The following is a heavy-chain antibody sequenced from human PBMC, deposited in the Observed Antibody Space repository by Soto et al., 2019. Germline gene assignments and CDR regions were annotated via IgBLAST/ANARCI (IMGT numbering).Heavy chain of an antibody. CDR2: ISYDGGNQ. V-gene: IGHV3-30-3*01. J-gene: IGHJ4*02. Sequence: GSLRLSCEASGFTFSSYPMHWVRQAPGKGLEWVTVISYDGGNQYYADSVKGRFTISRDNSKDTLYLQMHSLRSDDTAVYFCARGPITQASFIDHWGQGTLVTVSS. CDR1: GFTFSSYP. CDR3: ARGPITQASFIDH. D-gene: IGHD1-20*01.